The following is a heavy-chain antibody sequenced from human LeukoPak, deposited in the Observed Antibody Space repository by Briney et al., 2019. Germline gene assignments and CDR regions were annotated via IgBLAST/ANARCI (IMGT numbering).Heavy chain of an antibody. CDR2: ISDSGGST. CDR3: AKSLVGMSSH. V-gene: IGHV3-23*01. D-gene: IGHD2-8*02. J-gene: IGHJ4*02. CDR1: GFTFSSFA. Sequence: PGGSLRLACAASGFTFSSFALSWVRQAPGKGLEWVSAISDSGGSTYYADSVKGRFTISRDNSKNTLYLQMNSLRAEDTAVYYCAKSLVGMSSHWGQGTLVTVSS.